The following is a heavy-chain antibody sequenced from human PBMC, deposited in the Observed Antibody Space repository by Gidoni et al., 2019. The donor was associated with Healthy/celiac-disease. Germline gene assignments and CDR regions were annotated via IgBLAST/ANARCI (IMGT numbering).Heavy chain of an antibody. CDR3: ARGGTKRGSWFDP. J-gene: IGHJ5*02. Sequence: EVQLVESGGGLVKPGGSLRLSCAASGFTFSSYSMNWVRQAPGKGLEWVSSISSSSSYIYYADSVKGRFTIARDNAKNSLYLQMNSLRAEDTAVYYCARGGTKRGSWFDPWGQGTLVTVSS. CDR2: ISSSSSYI. CDR1: GFTFSSYS. V-gene: IGHV3-21*01.